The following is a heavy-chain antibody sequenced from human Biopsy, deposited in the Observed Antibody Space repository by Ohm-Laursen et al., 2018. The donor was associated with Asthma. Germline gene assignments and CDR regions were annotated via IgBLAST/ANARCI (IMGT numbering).Heavy chain of an antibody. CDR2: ISHRGST. CDR1: RGSIRTYDYQ. D-gene: IGHD3-22*01. Sequence: PSETLSLTCGLTRGSIRTYDYQWAWFRQPPGKGLEWIGEISHRGSTNYNPSLKSRVTISMDTSNNHFSLQLPSVTAADTAVYFCARAETAGFYYRHWGQGTLVTVSS. J-gene: IGHJ4*02. CDR3: ARAETAGFYYRH. V-gene: IGHV4-34*01.